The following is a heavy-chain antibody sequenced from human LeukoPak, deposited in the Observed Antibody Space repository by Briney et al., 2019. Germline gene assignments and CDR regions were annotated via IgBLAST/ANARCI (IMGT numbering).Heavy chain of an antibody. J-gene: IGHJ5*02. CDR1: GGSISSHY. D-gene: IGHD4-11*01. CDR2: IFYSGRT. Sequence: SETLSLTCSVSGGSISSHYWSWVRQAPGKGLEWIGYIFYSGRTSYSPSLKSRVTISVDTSKTQFSLRLTSVTTEDTAVYFCARTGDYSRSTGGWFDPWGQGTLVTVSS. CDR3: ARTGDYSRSTGGWFDP. V-gene: IGHV4-59*11.